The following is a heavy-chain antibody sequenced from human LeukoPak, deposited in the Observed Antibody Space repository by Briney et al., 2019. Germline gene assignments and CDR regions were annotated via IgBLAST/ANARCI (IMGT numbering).Heavy chain of an antibody. CDR2: INSDGSST. D-gene: IGHD3-22*01. J-gene: IGHJ4*02. CDR1: GFTFSSYW. Sequence: PGGSLRLSCAASGFTFSSYWMHWVRQALGKGLVWVSRINSDGSSTSYADSVKGRFTISRDNAKNTLYLQMNSLRAEDTAVYYCAKSYSSGYYYFDYWGQGTLVTVSS. CDR3: AKSYSSGYYYFDY. V-gene: IGHV3-74*01.